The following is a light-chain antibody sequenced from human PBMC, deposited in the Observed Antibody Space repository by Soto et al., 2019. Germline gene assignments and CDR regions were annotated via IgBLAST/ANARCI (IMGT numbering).Light chain of an antibody. CDR2: RAS. J-gene: IGKJ1*01. Sequence: EIVMTHSPASRSVSPWERSTLSCTASHYIYSNVAWFQQRPGQAPRLLIYRASTRATGTPARFSGSGSGTEITLTITSMQSEDVELYYCQPYHNLWTFGQATQV. CDR1: HYIYSN. V-gene: IGKV3-15*01. CDR3: QPYHNLWT.